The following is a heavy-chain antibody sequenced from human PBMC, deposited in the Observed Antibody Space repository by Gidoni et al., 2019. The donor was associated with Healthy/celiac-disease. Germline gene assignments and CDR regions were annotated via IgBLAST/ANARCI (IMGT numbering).Heavy chain of an antibody. CDR3: ARYPAIQLWSPALGMDV. J-gene: IGHJ6*02. D-gene: IGHD5-18*01. CDR2: IWYDGSNK. Sequence: QVQLVESGGGVVQPGRSLRLSCAASGFTFSSYGMHWVRQAPGQGLEWVAVIWYDGSNKYYADSVKGRFTISRDNSKNTLYLQMNSLRAEDTAVYYCARYPAIQLWSPALGMDVWGQGTTVTVSS. CDR1: GFTFSSYG. V-gene: IGHV3-33*01.